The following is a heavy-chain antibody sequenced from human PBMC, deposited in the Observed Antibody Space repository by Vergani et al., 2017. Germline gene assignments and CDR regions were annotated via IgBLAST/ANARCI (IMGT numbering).Heavy chain of an antibody. J-gene: IGHJ6*02. CDR1: GYTFTGYY. D-gene: IGHD2-2*01. V-gene: IGHV1-2*02. CDR2: INPNSGGT. CDR3: AREQGRSTPTSLYQIYYNYYGMDV. Sequence: QVQLVQSGAEVKKPGASVKVSCKASGYTFTGYYMHWVRQAPGQGLEWMGWINPNSGGTNYAQKFQGRVTMTRDTSISTAYMELSRLRSDDTAVYYCAREQGRSTPTSLYQIYYNYYGMDVWGQGTTVTVSS.